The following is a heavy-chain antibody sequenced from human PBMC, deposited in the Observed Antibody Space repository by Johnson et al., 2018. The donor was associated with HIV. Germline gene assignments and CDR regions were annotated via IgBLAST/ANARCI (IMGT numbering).Heavy chain of an antibody. CDR3: ARDRVPAAIGLAYRGAFDI. V-gene: IGHV3-30*04. CDR1: GFTFSSYA. CDR2: ISYDGSNK. Sequence: QVQLVESGGGVVQPGRSLRLSCAASGFTFSSYAMHWVRQAPGKGLEWVAVISYDGSNKYYADSVKGRFTISRDNSKNTLYLQMNILRAEDTAVYYCARDRVPAAIGLAYRGAFDIWGQGTMVTVSS. J-gene: IGHJ3*02. D-gene: IGHD2-2*02.